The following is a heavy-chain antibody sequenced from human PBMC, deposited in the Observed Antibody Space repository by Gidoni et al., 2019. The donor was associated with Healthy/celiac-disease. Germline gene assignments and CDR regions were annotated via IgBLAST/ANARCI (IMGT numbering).Heavy chain of an antibody. CDR1: GDSVSSRSTA. D-gene: IGHD2-15*01. V-gene: IGHV6-1*01. J-gene: IGHJ4*02. CDR2: TYYRSKWYN. CDR3: ARDRTGYCSGGSCYPGVVDY. Sequence: QVQLQQSGPGLLKPSQTLALTCAIFGDSVSSRSTAWNWIRQSPSRGLEWLGRTYYRSKWYNDYAVSVKSRITINPDTSKKQFSLQLNSVTPEDTAVYYCARDRTGYCSGGSCYPGVVDYWGQGTLVTVSS.